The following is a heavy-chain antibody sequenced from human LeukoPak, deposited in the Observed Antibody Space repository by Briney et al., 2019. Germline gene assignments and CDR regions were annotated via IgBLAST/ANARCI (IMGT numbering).Heavy chain of an antibody. CDR2: ISYDGSNK. CDR1: GFTFSTYS. CDR3: ARDGSSWYRYYGMDV. Sequence: GGSLRLSCAASGFTFSTYSMNWVRQAPGKGLEWVAVISYDGSNKYYADSVKGRFTISRDNSKNTLYLQMNSLRAEDTAVYYCARDGSSWYRYYGMDVWGQGTTVTVSS. V-gene: IGHV3-30*14. J-gene: IGHJ6*02. D-gene: IGHD6-13*01.